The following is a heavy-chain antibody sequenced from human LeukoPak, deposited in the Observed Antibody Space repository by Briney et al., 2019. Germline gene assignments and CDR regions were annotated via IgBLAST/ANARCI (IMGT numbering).Heavy chain of an antibody. J-gene: IGHJ4*02. CDR3: ARGISYSSSWYGYYFDY. Sequence: GGSLRLFCAASGSTFDDYGMSWVRQAPGKGLEWVSGINWNGGSTGYADSVKGRFTISRDNAKNSLYLQMNSLRAEDTALYYCARGISYSSSWYGYYFDYWGQGTLVTVSS. V-gene: IGHV3-20*04. CDR2: INWNGGST. CDR1: GSTFDDYG. D-gene: IGHD6-13*01.